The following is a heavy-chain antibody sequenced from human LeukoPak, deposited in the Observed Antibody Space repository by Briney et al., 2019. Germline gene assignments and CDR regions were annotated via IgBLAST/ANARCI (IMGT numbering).Heavy chain of an antibody. CDR2: IYYSGTT. J-gene: IGHJ3*02. V-gene: IGHV4-30-4*08. Sequence: SQTLSLTCTASGGTINSGDYFWSWIRQAPGKGLEWIGCIYYSGTTYNNPSLKSRLILSVDTAKNQFSLRLSSVTVADTAVYYCARVLITPAGRPHAFDIWGQGTMVTVSS. CDR3: ARVLITPAGRPHAFDI. D-gene: IGHD6-13*01. CDR1: GGTINSGDYF.